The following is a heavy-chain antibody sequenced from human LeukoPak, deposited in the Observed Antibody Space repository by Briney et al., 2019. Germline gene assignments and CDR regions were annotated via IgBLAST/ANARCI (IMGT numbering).Heavy chain of an antibody. D-gene: IGHD5-18*01. CDR3: ARTDTAMVTRYYYYYYMDV. V-gene: IGHV4-61*02. CDR1: GGSISSGSYY. CDR2: IYTSGST. J-gene: IGHJ6*03. Sequence: SETLSLTCTVSGGSISSGSYYWSWIRQPAGKGLEWIGRIYTSGSTNYNPSLKSRVTISVDTSKNQFSLKLNSVTAADTAVYYCARTDTAMVTRYYYYYYMDVWGKGTTVTVSS.